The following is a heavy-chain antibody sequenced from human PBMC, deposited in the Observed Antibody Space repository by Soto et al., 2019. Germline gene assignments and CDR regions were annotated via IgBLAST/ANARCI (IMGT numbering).Heavy chain of an antibody. V-gene: IGHV3-33*01. D-gene: IGHD6-13*01. CDR1: GFTFSSYG. J-gene: IGHJ4*02. Sequence: QVQLVESGGGVVQPGRSLRLSCAASGFTFSSYGMHWVRQAPGKGLEWVAVIWYDGSNKYYADSVKGRFTISRDNSXXTLYRQMNSLRAEDTAVYYCARDLDSSSWYDYFDYWGQGTLVTVSS. CDR3: ARDLDSSSWYDYFDY. CDR2: IWYDGSNK.